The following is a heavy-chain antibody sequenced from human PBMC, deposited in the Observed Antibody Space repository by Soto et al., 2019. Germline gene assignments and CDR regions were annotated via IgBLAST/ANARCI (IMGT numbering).Heavy chain of an antibody. J-gene: IGHJ6*02. D-gene: IGHD2-2*01. V-gene: IGHV1-69*12. CDR1: GGTFSTYT. CDR3: ARRYCISTSCHYYGMDV. CDR2: LIPMFGTA. Sequence: QVQLVQSGAEVKKPGSSVKVSCKASGGTFSTYTINWVRQAPGQGLEWMGGLIPMFGTANYAQKFQGRVTITADESTSTAFMELMSLRSEDTAVYYSARRYCISTSCHYYGMDVWGQGTTVTVSS.